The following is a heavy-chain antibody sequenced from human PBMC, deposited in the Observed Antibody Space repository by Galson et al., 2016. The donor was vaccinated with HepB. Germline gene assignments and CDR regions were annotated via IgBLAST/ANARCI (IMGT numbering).Heavy chain of an antibody. V-gene: IGHV1-18*01. CDR2: ISAKNGNT. Sequence: SVKVSCKASGYTFSTYGISWVRQAPGLGLEWMGWISAKNGNTRYAQKLQDRVTMTTDTSTSTAYMELRSLRSDDTAMYYCARESMPGPWGDYWGQGTLANVSS. J-gene: IGHJ4*02. CDR1: GYTFSTYG. D-gene: IGHD7-27*01. CDR3: ARESMPGPWGDY.